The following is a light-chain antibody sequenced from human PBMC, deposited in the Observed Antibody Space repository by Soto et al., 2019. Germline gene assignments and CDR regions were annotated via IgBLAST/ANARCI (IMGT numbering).Light chain of an antibody. CDR3: QQTNSFPRT. CDR2: DAS. Sequence: IMLKQSPGTLSLSQGESGTLSCRASQSVSYYLAWYQQKPGQAPRLLIYDASSRDTGVPDRFSGSGSGTEFTLSISILQPEDVATYYCQQTNSFPRTSGQGTKVDIK. V-gene: IGKV3-11*01. J-gene: IGKJ1*01. CDR1: QSVSYY.